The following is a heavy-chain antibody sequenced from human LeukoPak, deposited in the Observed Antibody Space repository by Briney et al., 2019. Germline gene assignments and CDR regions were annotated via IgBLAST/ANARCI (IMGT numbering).Heavy chain of an antibody. J-gene: IGHJ4*02. CDR3: ARGGGVDILTGFQY. D-gene: IGHD3-9*01. CDR1: GYTFTNYG. CDR2: ISVYNGNT. V-gene: IGHV1-18*01. Sequence: APVKVSCKASGYTFTNYGISWVRQAPGQGLEWMGWISVYNGNTNYAQKFQGRVTMTADTSTSTAYMELRSLRSDDTAVYYCARGGGVDILTGFQYWGQGTLVTVSS.